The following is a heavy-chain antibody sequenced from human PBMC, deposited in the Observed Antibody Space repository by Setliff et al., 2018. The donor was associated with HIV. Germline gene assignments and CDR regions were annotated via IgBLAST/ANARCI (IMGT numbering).Heavy chain of an antibody. CDR1: GYIFTHYF. J-gene: IGHJ6*03. CDR3: ARGEGASGFHNYYYTDV. Sequence: ASVKVSCKASGYIFTHYFVHWVRQAPGQGLEWMGRINPNSGGANNAQKFQGRVTMTRDTSISTASMELSRLTSDDTAVYYCARGEGASGFHNYYYTDVWGKGTTVTVSS. D-gene: IGHD3-10*01. V-gene: IGHV1-2*06. CDR2: INPNSGGA.